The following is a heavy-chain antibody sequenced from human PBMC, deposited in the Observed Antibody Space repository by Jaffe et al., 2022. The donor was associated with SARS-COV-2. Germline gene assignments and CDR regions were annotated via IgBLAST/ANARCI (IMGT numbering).Heavy chain of an antibody. J-gene: IGHJ1*01. CDR3: ARDDDGRVYFQH. D-gene: IGHD4-17*01. CDR2: ISSSGSTI. V-gene: IGHV3-48*03. CDR1: GFTFSSYE. Sequence: EVQLVESGGGLVQPGGSLRLSCAASGFTFSSYEMNWVRQAPGKGLEWVSYISSSGSTIYYADSVKGRFTISRDNAKNSLYLQMNSLRAEDTAVYYCARDDDGRVYFQHWGQGTLVTVSS.